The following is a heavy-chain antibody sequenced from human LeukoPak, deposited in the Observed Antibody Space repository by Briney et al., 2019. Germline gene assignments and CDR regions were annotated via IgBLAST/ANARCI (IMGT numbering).Heavy chain of an antibody. CDR3: ARGGADPHYYYYYYMDV. Sequence: SETLSLTCAVYGGSFSGYYWSWIRQPPGKGLEWIGEINHSGSTNYNPSLKSRVTISVDTSKNQLSLKLSSVTAADTAVYYCARGGADPHYYYYYYMDVWGKGTTVTVSS. D-gene: IGHD1-26*01. J-gene: IGHJ6*03. CDR2: INHSGST. V-gene: IGHV4-34*01. CDR1: GGSFSGYY.